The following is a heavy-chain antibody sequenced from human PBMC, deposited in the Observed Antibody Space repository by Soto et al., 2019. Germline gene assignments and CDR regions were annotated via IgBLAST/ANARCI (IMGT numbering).Heavy chain of an antibody. D-gene: IGHD6-19*01. Sequence: GGSLRLSCAASGFTFDDYAMHWVRQGPGKGLEWVSGISWNSGRIDYADSVKGRFTISRDNAKKSLYLQMNSLRGEDTALYYCAKDIREYSSGWTYFDNWGQGTLVTV. V-gene: IGHV3-9*01. CDR1: GFTFDDYA. J-gene: IGHJ4*02. CDR3: AKDIREYSSGWTYFDN. CDR2: ISWNSGRI.